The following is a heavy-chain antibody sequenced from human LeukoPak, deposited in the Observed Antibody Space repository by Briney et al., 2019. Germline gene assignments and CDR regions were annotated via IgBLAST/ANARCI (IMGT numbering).Heavy chain of an antibody. D-gene: IGHD3-22*01. CDR2: ISAYNGNT. CDR3: ARDDYDDSSGYTAFDI. Sequence: ASVKVSCKASGYTFTSYGISWVRQAPGQGLEWMGWISAYNGNTNYAQKLQGRVTMTTDTSTSTAYMELRTLRSDDTAVYYCARDDYDDSSGYTAFDIWGQGTMVTVSS. V-gene: IGHV1-18*01. CDR1: GYTFTSYG. J-gene: IGHJ3*02.